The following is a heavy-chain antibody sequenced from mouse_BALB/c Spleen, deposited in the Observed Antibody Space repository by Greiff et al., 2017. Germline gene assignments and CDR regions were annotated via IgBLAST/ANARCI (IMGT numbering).Heavy chain of an antibody. J-gene: IGHJ3*01. CDR1: GYTFTDYW. CDR3: AREGWFAY. Sequence: QVQLQQPGAELVMPGASVKMSCKASGYTFTDYWMHWVKQRPGQGLEWIGAIDTSDSYTSYNQKFKGKATLTVDESSSTAYMQLSSLTSEDSAVYYCAREGWFAYWGQGTLVTVSA. CDR2: IDTSDSYT. V-gene: IGHV1-69*01.